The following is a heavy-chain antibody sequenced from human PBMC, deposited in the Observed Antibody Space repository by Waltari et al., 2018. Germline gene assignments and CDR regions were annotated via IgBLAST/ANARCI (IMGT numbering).Heavy chain of an antibody. CDR3: TRARSNLGVGDC. CDR1: GYTFTHYY. J-gene: IGHJ4*02. D-gene: IGHD3-3*01. CDR2: INPKSGGT. Sequence: QVQLVQSGTEVKKPGASVTVSCKASGYTFTHYYIPWLRQVPGQGLEWMGWINPKSGGTNYAQEFQGRVTLTRDTSISTAYMELGRLTSDDTAVYYCTRARSNLGVGDCWGQGTLVTVSS. V-gene: IGHV1-2*02.